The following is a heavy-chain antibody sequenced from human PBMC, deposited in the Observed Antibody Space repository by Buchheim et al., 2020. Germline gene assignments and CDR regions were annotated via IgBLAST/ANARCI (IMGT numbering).Heavy chain of an antibody. CDR3: VRGPYSSSWYAAEYFHL. CDR2: IYDSGDT. V-gene: IGHV4-59*01. J-gene: IGHJ1*01. Sequence: QVQLQESGPGLVKPSETLAITCTVSGDSIGDYCWSWIRQPPGKGLEWIGYIYDSGDTSYNPSLKSRVTISQDTSKKQFSLKLNSVSPADTAVYYCVRGPYSSSWYAAEYFHLWGQGTL. CDR1: GDSIGDYC. D-gene: IGHD6-13*01.